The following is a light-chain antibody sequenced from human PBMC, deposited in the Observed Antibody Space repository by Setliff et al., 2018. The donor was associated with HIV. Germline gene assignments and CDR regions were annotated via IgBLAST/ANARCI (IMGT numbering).Light chain of an antibody. J-gene: IGLJ3*02. Sequence: QAVVTQEPSLTVSPGGTVTLTCGSSTGAVTSGHYPYWFQQKPGQAPRTLIYDTSNKHSWTPARFSGSLLGGKAALTLSGAQLEDEAEYYCFLSYSGARRVFGGGTKVTVL. V-gene: IGLV7-46*01. CDR2: DTS. CDR1: TGAVTSGHY. CDR3: FLSYSGARRV.